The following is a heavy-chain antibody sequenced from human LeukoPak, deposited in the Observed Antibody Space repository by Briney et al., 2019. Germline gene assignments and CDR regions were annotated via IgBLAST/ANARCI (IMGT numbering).Heavy chain of an antibody. Sequence: TGGSLRLSCAASGFTFSSYGLSWVRQAPGKGLEWVPTISGSAYNSYYADSVKGRFTISRDNSANTLYLQMDNLRAEDTALYYCAKQSGSYFIYYIDSWGQGTLVTVSS. V-gene: IGHV3-23*01. J-gene: IGHJ4*02. D-gene: IGHD1-26*01. CDR1: GFTFSSYG. CDR2: ISGSAYNS. CDR3: AKQSGSYFIYYIDS.